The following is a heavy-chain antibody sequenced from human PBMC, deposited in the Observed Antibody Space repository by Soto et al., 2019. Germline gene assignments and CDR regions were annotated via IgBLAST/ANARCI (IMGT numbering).Heavy chain of an antibody. Sequence: GGSLRLSCAASGFTFSDYYMSWIRQAPGKGLECVSYISSSGTTIYYADSVKGRFTISRDNAKNSLFLQMNSLRAEDTAVYYCARITYDFWSGSSYYMDVWGKGTTVTVSS. D-gene: IGHD3-3*01. CDR1: GFTFSDYY. J-gene: IGHJ6*03. CDR3: ARITYDFWSGSSYYMDV. V-gene: IGHV3-11*01. CDR2: ISSSGTTI.